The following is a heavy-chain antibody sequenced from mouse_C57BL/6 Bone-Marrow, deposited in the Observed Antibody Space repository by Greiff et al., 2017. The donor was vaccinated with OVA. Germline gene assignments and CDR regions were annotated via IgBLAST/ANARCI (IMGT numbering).Heavy chain of an antibody. J-gene: IGHJ4*01. D-gene: IGHD2-12*01. CDR2: INPSNGGT. V-gene: IGHV1-53*01. CDR1: GYTFTSYW. CDR3: AKSLRPYYYAMDY. Sequence: QVQLQQPGPELVKPGASVKLSCKASGYTFTSYWLHWVKQRPGQGLEWIGNINPSNGGTNYNEKFKNKATLTVDKSSSTAYMQLSSLTSEDSAVYYGAKSLRPYYYAMDYWGQGTSVTVSS.